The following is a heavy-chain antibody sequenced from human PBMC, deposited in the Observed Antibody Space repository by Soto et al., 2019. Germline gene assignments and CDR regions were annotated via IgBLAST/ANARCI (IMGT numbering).Heavy chain of an antibody. CDR1: GFTFSRYW. CDR2: ISSYGSDT. J-gene: IGHJ6*02. CDR3: ARGITGTRSYYYYGMDV. V-gene: IGHV3-74*01. D-gene: IGHD1-20*01. Sequence: PGGSLRLSCAASGFTFSRYWMHWVRQAPGKGLVWVSRISSYGSDTHYADSVKGRFTISRDNAKNTLYLQMNSLRAEDTAVYYCARGITGTRSYYYYGMDVWGQGTTVTVSS.